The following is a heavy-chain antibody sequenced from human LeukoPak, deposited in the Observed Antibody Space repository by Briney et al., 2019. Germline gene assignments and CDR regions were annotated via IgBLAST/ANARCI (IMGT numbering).Heavy chain of an antibody. CDR1: GFTFSTYW. J-gene: IGHJ4*02. Sequence: PGVSLRLSCAASGFTFSTYWMSWVRQAPGKGLECVANIKRDGTEKYYVDSVKGRFTIFRDDAKSSLYLQMNSLRAEDTAVYYGAKCYTGNSCRFDYWGQGTLVTVSS. CDR2: IKRDGTEK. CDR3: AKCYTGNSCRFDY. V-gene: IGHV3-7*03. D-gene: IGHD2-8*01.